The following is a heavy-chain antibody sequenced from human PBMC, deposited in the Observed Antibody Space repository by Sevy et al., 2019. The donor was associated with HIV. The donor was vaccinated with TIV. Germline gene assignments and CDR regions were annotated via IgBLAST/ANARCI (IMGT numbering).Heavy chain of an antibody. D-gene: IGHD3-16*01. CDR3: AHETFGRFES. CDR2: IKADGSDK. Sequence: GGSLRLSCAASGFNFSANWMNWVRQAPGKGLEWVANIKADGSDKHYVDSVEGRFTISRDNAKNLLFLQMNSLRVEDTAVYYCAHETFGRFESWGQGTLVTISS. V-gene: IGHV3-7*01. J-gene: IGHJ4*02. CDR1: GFNFSANW.